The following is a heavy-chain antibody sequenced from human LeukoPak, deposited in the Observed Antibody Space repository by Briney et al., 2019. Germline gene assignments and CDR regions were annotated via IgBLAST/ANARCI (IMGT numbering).Heavy chain of an antibody. CDR3: ARGRLLWFGEFDY. D-gene: IGHD3-10*01. Sequence: PSETLSLTCTVSGGSISSSSYYWGWIRQPPGKGLEWIGSIYYSGSTYYNPSLKSRVTISVDTSKNQFSLKLSSVTAADTAVYYCARGRLLWFGEFDYWGQGTLVTVSS. J-gene: IGHJ4*02. V-gene: IGHV4-39*07. CDR1: GGSISSSSYY. CDR2: IYYSGST.